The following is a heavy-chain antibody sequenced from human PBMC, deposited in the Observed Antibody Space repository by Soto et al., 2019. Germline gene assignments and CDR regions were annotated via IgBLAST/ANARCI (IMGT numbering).Heavy chain of an antibody. CDR1: GFTFSSYS. J-gene: IGHJ4*02. CDR3: ARDFGGSDGLLWFGERL. D-gene: IGHD3-10*01. CDR2: ISSSSSTI. Sequence: GGSLRLSCAASGFTFSSYSMNWVRQAPGKGLEWVSYISSSSSTIYYADSVKGRFTISRDNAKNSLYLQMNSLRAEDTAVYYCARDFGGSDGLLWFGERLGGQGTLVTVSS. V-gene: IGHV3-48*01.